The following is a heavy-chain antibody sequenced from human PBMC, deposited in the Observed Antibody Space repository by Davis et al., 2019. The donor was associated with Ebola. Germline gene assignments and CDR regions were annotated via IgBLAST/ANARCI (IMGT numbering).Heavy chain of an antibody. Sequence: SVKVSCKSSGGTFSNSPISWVRQAHGQGLEWMGRIIPILGKGDYAQKFQDRVTITADRSSSTAYMELRSLRSEDTATYYCAREGSPSFGVDVWGQGTTVTLSS. CDR1: GGTFSNSP. CDR3: AREGSPSFGVDV. D-gene: IGHD3-3*01. V-gene: IGHV1-69*04. J-gene: IGHJ6*02. CDR2: IIPILGKG.